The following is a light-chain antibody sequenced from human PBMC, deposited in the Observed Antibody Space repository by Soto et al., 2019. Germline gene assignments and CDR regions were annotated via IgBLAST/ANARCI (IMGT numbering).Light chain of an antibody. CDR2: AAS. Sequence: IQMPGARCSLSKTVGDRVTITCRASQSISTYLHCYQQKPGKAPNLLIYAASTLQSGVPSRFSGSGSGTDFTLTISSLQPEHFATYVCQHGYSHPLTSGGR. J-gene: IGKJ4*01. V-gene: IGKV1-39*01. CDR3: QHGYSHPLT. CDR1: QSISTY.